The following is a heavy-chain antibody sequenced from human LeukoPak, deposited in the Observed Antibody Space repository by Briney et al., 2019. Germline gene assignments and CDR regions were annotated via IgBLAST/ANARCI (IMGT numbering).Heavy chain of an antibody. Sequence: SETLSLTCTVSGGSISTSNYYWGWIRQPPGKGLEWIGNIFYSGSTYYSPSLKSRVTISLDTSKNQFSLKLSSVTAADTAIYYCARGARTSDILTGYYRHWLDPWGQGTLVTVSS. CDR2: IFYSGST. D-gene: IGHD3-9*01. V-gene: IGHV4-39*07. J-gene: IGHJ5*02. CDR3: ARGARTSDILTGYYRHWLDP. CDR1: GGSISTSNYY.